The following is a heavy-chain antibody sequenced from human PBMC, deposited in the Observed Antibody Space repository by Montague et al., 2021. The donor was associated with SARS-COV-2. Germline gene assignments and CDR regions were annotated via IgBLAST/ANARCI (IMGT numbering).Heavy chain of an antibody. V-gene: IGHV4-59*13. Sequence: SETLSLTCSVSGRSMSSYHWVWIRQPPGKGLEWIGYVSYRGSTNYNLSLKSRVTISLDMSKNRFSLRVTSVTAADTAVYYCARDVRYYYDQWGQGILVTVSS. CDR2: VSYRGST. J-gene: IGHJ4*02. CDR1: GRSMSSYH. CDR3: ARDVRYYYDQ. D-gene: IGHD3-10*01.